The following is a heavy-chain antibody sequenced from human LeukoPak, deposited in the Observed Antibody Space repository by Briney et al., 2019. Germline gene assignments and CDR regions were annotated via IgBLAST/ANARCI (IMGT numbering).Heavy chain of an antibody. Sequence: PSETLSLTCTVSGGSISSYYWSWIRQPPGKGLEWIGYIYYSGSTNYNPSLKSRVTISVDTSKNQFSLKLSSMTAADTAVYYCARHGGGGESYPRVFDYWGRGNLVTVSS. CDR2: IYYSGST. D-gene: IGHD1-26*01. CDR3: ARHGGGGESYPRVFDY. CDR1: GGSISSYY. V-gene: IGHV4-59*08. J-gene: IGHJ4*02.